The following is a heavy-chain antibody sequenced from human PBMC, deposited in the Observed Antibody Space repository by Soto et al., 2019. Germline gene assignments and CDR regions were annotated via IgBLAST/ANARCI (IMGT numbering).Heavy chain of an antibody. Sequence: GGSLRLSCAASGFTFSSYAMSWVRQAPGKGLEWVSVISGSGGSTYYADSVKGRFTISRDKSKNTLYLQMSSLRAEDTAVYYCVKEQGEGSSGYYYYYSGMDVWGQGTTVTVSS. J-gene: IGHJ6*02. CDR2: ISGSGGST. V-gene: IGHV3-23*01. CDR1: GFTFSSYA. D-gene: IGHD2-2*01. CDR3: VKEQGEGSSGYYYYYSGMDV.